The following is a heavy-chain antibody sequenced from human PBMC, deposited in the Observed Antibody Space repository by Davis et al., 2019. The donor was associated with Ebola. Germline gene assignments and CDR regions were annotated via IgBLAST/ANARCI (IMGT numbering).Heavy chain of an antibody. Sequence: SVKVSCKASGGTFSSYAISWVRQAPGQGLEWMGGIIPIFGTANYAQKFQGRVTITADKSTSTAYMELSSLRSEDTAVYYCARDSDPKNWFEPWGPGNLVTVSS. D-gene: IGHD3-10*01. V-gene: IGHV1-69*06. J-gene: IGHJ5*02. CDR1: GGTFSSYA. CDR3: ARDSDPKNWFEP. CDR2: IIPIFGTA.